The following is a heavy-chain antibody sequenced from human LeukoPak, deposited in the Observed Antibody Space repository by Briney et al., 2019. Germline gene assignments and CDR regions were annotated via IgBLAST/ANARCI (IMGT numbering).Heavy chain of an antibody. CDR3: ARALGAAMPGWFDP. J-gene: IGHJ5*02. CDR2: ISAYNGNT. CDR1: GYTFTSYG. V-gene: IGHV1-18*01. D-gene: IGHD2-2*01. Sequence: ASVKVSCKASGYTFTSYGISWVRQAPGQGLEWMGWISAYNGNTNYAQKLQGRVTMTTDTSTSTAYMELRSLRSDDTAVYYCARALGAAMPGWFDPWGQGTLVTVSS.